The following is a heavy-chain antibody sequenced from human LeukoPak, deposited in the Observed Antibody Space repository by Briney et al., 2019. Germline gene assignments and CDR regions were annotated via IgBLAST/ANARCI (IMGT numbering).Heavy chain of an antibody. J-gene: IGHJ4*02. Sequence: EXLSLTCTVSGGSISSSSYYWGWVRQPPGRGREWVGSIYYSGSTYDNPSRKSRVTMSVDTTKKQCSVKLSSVTAADTAVYHCARLVLYDYVWGSYRYFDYWGQGTLVTVSS. CDR3: ARLVLYDYVWGSYRYFDY. CDR2: IYYSGST. V-gene: IGHV4-39*01. CDR1: GGSISSSSYY. D-gene: IGHD3-16*02.